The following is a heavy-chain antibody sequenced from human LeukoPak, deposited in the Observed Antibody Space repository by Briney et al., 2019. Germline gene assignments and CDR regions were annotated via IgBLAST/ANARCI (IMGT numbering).Heavy chain of an antibody. V-gene: IGHV4-59*11. CDR3: ARGPTYGSGSDAFDI. J-gene: IGHJ3*02. CDR1: GGSTSSHY. Sequence: SETLSLTCTVSGGSTSSHYWSWIRQSPGKGLEWIGYMYYSGRTNYNPSLKSRVTISVDTSKNQFSLKLSSVTAADSAVYYCARGPTYGSGSDAFDIWGKGTTVTVSS. CDR2: MYYSGRT. D-gene: IGHD3-10*01.